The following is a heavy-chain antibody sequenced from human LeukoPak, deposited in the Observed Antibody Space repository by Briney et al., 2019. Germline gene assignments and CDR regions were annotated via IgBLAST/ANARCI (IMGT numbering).Heavy chain of an antibody. J-gene: IGHJ3*01. D-gene: IGHD2-15*01. CDR2: IYYNEDT. CDR3: ARQLAAGNDGFDV. CDR1: GVSIYSSTYY. V-gene: IGHV4-39*01. Sequence: TSETLSLTCSVSGVSIYSSTYYWAWIRQPPGKGLGFIGSIYYNEDTFHNPSLKSRLTISVDTSANLFSLRLTSATAADTATYYCARQLAAGNDGFDVWGQGTVVTVSS.